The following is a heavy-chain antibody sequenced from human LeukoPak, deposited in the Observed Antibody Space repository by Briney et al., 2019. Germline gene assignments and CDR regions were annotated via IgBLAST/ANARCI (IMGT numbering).Heavy chain of an antibody. D-gene: IGHD4-17*01. V-gene: IGHV3-7*01. CDR2: IKQDGSEK. CDR3: ARDDPTTGTDY. J-gene: IGHJ4*02. Sequence: GGSLRLSCAASGFTFSSYWMSWVRQALGKGLEWVANIKQDGSEKYYVDSVRGRFTISRDDAKNSLYLQMNSLRAKDTAVYYCARDDPTTGTDYWGQGTLVTVSS. CDR1: GFTFSSYW.